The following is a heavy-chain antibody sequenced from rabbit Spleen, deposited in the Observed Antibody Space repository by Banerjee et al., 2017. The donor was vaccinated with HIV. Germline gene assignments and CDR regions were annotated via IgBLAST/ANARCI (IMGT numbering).Heavy chain of an antibody. CDR1: GFSFSSGYD. CDR3: ARDLSVGGAGWIVAFNL. D-gene: IGHD3-1*01. Sequence: QSLEESGGDLVKPGASLTLTCTASGFSFSSGYDMCWVRQAPGKGLEWIACIYTGSSGSTYYASWAKGRFTITRSTSLNTVTLQLNSLTAADTATYFCARDLSVGGAGWIVAFNLWGPGTLVTVS. CDR2: IYTGSSGST. J-gene: IGHJ4*01. V-gene: IGHV1S40*01.